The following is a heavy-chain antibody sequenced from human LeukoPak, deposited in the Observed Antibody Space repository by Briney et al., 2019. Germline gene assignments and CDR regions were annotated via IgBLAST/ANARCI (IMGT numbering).Heavy chain of an antibody. CDR1: GFTFSSYW. V-gene: IGHV3-7*03. CDR3: ARERRVVVVAATDYYYGMDV. D-gene: IGHD2-15*01. J-gene: IGHJ6*04. CDR2: IKQDGSEK. Sequence: GGSLRLSCAASGFTFSSYWMSWVRQAPGKGLEWVANIKQDGSEKYYVDSVEGRFTISRDNAKNSLYLQMNSLRAEDTAVYYCARERRVVVVAATDYYYGMDVWGKGTTVTVSS.